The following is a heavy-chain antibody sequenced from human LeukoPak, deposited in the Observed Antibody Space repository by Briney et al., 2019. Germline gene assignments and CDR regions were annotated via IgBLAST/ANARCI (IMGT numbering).Heavy chain of an antibody. CDR2: IYYSGST. Sequence: PSETLSLTCTVSGGSISSYYWSWIRQPPGKGLEWIGYIYYSGSTNYNPSLKSRVTISVDTSKNQFSLKLSSVTAADTAVYYCARLTSVVVAAATHNWFDPWGQGTLVTVSS. J-gene: IGHJ5*02. D-gene: IGHD2-15*01. CDR3: ARLTSVVVAAATHNWFDP. V-gene: IGHV4-59*01. CDR1: GGSISSYY.